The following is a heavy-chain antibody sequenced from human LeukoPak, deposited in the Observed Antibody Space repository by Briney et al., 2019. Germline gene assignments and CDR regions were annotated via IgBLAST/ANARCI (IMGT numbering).Heavy chain of an antibody. CDR3: AREGRCSRTSCYSGGDDWFDP. Sequence: SVKVSCKASGGTFSSYAISWVRQAPGQGLEWMGGIIPIFGTANYAQKFQGRVTITPDESTSTAYMELSSLRSEDTAVYYCAREGRCSRTSCYSGGDDWFDPWGQGTLVTVSS. D-gene: IGHD2-2*01. J-gene: IGHJ5*02. V-gene: IGHV1-69*01. CDR1: GGTFSSYA. CDR2: IIPIFGTA.